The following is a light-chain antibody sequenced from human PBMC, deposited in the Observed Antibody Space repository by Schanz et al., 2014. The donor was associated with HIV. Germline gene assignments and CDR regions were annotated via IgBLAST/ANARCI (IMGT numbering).Light chain of an antibody. J-gene: IGLJ3*02. CDR2: TTN. CDR3: MLYMGSAIYV. CDR1: SGSVSTSHS. V-gene: IGLV8-61*01. Sequence: QAVVTQEPSFSVSPGGTVTLTCGLSSGSVSTSHSPSWYQQTPGQAPRTLIYTTNTRSSGVPDRFSGSILGNKAALTITGAQADDECDYYCMLYMGSAIYVFGGGTKLTVL.